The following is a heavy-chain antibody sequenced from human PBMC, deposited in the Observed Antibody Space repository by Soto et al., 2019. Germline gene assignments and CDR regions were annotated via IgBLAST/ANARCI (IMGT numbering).Heavy chain of an antibody. V-gene: IGHV4-34*01. CDR1: GGSFSGYY. J-gene: IGHJ5*02. Sequence: QVQLQQWGAGLLKPSETLSLTCAVYGGSFSGYYWSWIRQPPGKGLEWIGEINHSGSTNYNPSLKSRVTISVDTSKKQFSLKLSSVTAADTAVYYCARGPSLGWFDPWGQGTLVTVSS. CDR3: ARGPSLGWFDP. CDR2: INHSGST.